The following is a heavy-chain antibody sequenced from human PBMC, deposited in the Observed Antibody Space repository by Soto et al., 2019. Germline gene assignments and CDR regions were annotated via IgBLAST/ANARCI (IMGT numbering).Heavy chain of an antibody. V-gene: IGHV4-34*01. CDR3: GRDLALERNG. J-gene: IGHJ4*02. CDR2: INHSGST. CDR1: GGSISSYY. D-gene: IGHD2-8*01. Sequence: SETLSLTCTVSGGSISSYYWTWIRQPPGKGLQWIGQINHSGSTYYNPSLKSRVIISMHTSNDQFSLELTSVTAADTAVYYCGRDLALERNGWGQGTLVTVSS.